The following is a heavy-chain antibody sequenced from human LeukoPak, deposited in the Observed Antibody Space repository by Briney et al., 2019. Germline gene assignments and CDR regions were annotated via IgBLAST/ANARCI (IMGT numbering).Heavy chain of an antibody. CDR2: IKQDGSEK. CDR3: ARIAVAGTVWFDL. D-gene: IGHD6-19*01. Sequence: GGSLRLSCAASGFTFSSYWMTWVRQAPGKGLEWVANIKQDGSEKYYVDSVKGRFTISRDNAKNSLYLQMNSLRAEDTAVYYCARIAVAGTVWFDLWGQGTLVTVSS. J-gene: IGHJ5*02. V-gene: IGHV3-7*03. CDR1: GFTFSSYW.